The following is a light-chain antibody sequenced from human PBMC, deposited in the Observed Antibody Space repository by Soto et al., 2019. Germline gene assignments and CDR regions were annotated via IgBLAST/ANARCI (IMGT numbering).Light chain of an antibody. Sequence: DIQMTQSPSSLSASVGDRVTITCQASQDLSNYLNWYQQKPGKASKLLIYDASNLETGVPSRFSGSGSGTDFTFTISSLQPEDIATYYCQQYDNLLVTFGPGTKVDIK. CDR3: QQYDNLLVT. CDR1: QDLSNY. V-gene: IGKV1-33*01. CDR2: DAS. J-gene: IGKJ3*01.